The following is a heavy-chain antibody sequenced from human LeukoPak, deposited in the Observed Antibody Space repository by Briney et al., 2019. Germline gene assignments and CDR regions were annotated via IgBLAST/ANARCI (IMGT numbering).Heavy chain of an antibody. J-gene: IGHJ4*02. CDR3: TTYGSGRKFDY. CDR2: IKSKTDGGTT. Sequence: PGGSLRLSCAASGFIFSNAWMSWVRQAPGKGLEWVGRIKSKTDGGTTDYAAPVKGRFTISRDDSTNTLYLQMNSLKSEDTAVYYCTTYGSGRKFDYWGQGILVTVSS. V-gene: IGHV3-15*01. CDR1: GFIFSNAW. D-gene: IGHD3-10*01.